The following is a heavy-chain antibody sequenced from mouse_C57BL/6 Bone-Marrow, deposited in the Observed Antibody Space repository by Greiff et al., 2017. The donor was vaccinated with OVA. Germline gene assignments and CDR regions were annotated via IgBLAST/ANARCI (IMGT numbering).Heavy chain of an antibody. D-gene: IGHD2-5*01. CDR3: ARRGYSKGFDY. CDR2: INPGSGGT. Sequence: VQLVESGAELVRPGTSVKVSCKASGYAFTNYLIEWVKQRPGQGLEWIGVINPGSGGTNYNEKFKGKATLTADKSSSTAYMQLSSLTSEDSAVYFCARRGYSKGFDYWGQGTTLTVSS. V-gene: IGHV1-54*01. CDR1: GYAFTNYL. J-gene: IGHJ2*01.